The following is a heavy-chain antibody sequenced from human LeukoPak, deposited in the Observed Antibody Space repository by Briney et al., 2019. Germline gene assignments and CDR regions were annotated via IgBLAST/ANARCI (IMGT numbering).Heavy chain of an antibody. J-gene: IGHJ5*02. CDR3: ARACHLVVVTAEGAFLDP. D-gene: IGHD2-21*02. Sequence: GASVKVSCKASGYRFTNYGIGWVRQAPGQGLEWVGWISIYNGQTYYAQSLQDRVTMTADTSTNTVYMELRSLKTEDTAVYYCARACHLVVVTAEGAFLDPWGQGTLVTISS. V-gene: IGHV1-18*01. CDR2: ISIYNGQT. CDR1: GYRFTNYG.